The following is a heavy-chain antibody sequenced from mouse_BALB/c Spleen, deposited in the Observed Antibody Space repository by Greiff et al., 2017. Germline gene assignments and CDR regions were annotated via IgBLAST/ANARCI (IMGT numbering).Heavy chain of an antibody. CDR2: ISSGGSYT. D-gene: IGHD2-14*01. Sequence: EVQLVESGGGLVKPGGSLKLSCAASGFTFSSYAMSWVRQSPEKRLEWVAEISSGGSYTYYPDTVTGRFTISRDNAKNTLYLEMSSLRSEDTAMYYCARRGGYDGGNAMDYWGQGTSVTVSS. CDR1: GFTFSSYA. CDR3: ARRGGYDGGNAMDY. V-gene: IGHV5-9-4*01. J-gene: IGHJ4*01.